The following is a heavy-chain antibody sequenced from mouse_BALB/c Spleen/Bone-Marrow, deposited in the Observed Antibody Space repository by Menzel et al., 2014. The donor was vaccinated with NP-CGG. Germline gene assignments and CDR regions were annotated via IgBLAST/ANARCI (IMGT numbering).Heavy chain of an antibody. Sequence: VQLKESGPGLVKPSQSLSLPCTVTGYSITSDYSWNWIRQFPGNKLEWMGYISYSGSTSYNPSLKSRISITRDTSKNQFFLQLNSVTTEDTATYYCAYRYAYWGQGTLVTVSA. J-gene: IGHJ3*01. D-gene: IGHD2-14*01. CDR3: AYRYAY. V-gene: IGHV3-2*02. CDR1: GYSITSDYS. CDR2: ISYSGST.